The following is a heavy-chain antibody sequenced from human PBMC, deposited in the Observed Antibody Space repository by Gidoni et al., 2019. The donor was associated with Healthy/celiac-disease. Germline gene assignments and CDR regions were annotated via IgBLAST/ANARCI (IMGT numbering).Heavy chain of an antibody. Sequence: QVQLQESGPGLVKPSGTLSLTCAVSCGSISSSNWWSWVRQPPGKGLEWIGEIYHSGSTNYNPSLKSRVTTSVDKSKNQFSLKLSSVTAADTAVYYCARPYCSGGSCYEFWFDPWGQGTLVTVSS. V-gene: IGHV4-4*02. J-gene: IGHJ5*02. CDR2: IYHSGST. D-gene: IGHD2-15*01. CDR3: ARPYCSGGSCYEFWFDP. CDR1: CGSISSSNW.